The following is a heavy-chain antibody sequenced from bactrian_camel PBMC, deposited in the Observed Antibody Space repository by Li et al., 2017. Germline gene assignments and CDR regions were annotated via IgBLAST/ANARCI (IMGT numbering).Heavy chain of an antibody. CDR2: LDSVGDET. J-gene: IGHJ4*01. CDR3: ATWTLWIGYNSGYNY. Sequence: HVQLVESGGGSVQAGGSLRLSCAASGFTFSSHWMYWVRQAPGKGLEWVSYLDSVGDETYYADSVKGRFTISRDNAKNTVYLQMNSLKSEDTALYYCATWTLWIGYNSGYNYWGRGTQVTVS. D-gene: IGHD1*01. CDR1: GFTFSSHW. V-gene: IGHV3S1*01.